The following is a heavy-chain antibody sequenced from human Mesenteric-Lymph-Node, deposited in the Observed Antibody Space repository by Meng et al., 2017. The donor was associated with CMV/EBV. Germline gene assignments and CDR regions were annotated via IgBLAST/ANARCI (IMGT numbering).Heavy chain of an antibody. CDR1: GGSISSYY. D-gene: IGHD4-11*01. J-gene: IGHJ3*02. Sequence: GSLRLSCTVSGGSISSYYWSWIRQPPGKGLEWIGYIYYSGSTNYNPSLKSRVTISVDTSKNQFSLKLSSVTAADTAVYYCAVTLNDYSNYDAFDIWGQGTMVTVSS. V-gene: IGHV4-59*01. CDR3: AVTLNDYSNYDAFDI. CDR2: IYYSGST.